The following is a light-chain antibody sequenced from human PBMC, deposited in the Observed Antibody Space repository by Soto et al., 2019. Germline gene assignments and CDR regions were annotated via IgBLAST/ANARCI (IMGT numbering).Light chain of an antibody. CDR3: QQYKQWPVA. CDR2: GAS. V-gene: IGKV3-15*01. Sequence: VMTQSPTTLSVSPGETATLSCRASHSVGSNLAWYQQNPGQAPRLLIYGASTRATGVPARFSGSGSARQFTLTISSLHSEDFGFYYCQQYKQWPVAFGGGTKVEIK. CDR1: HSVGSN. J-gene: IGKJ4*01.